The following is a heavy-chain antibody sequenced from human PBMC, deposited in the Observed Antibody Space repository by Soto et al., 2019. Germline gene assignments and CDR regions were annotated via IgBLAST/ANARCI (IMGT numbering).Heavy chain of an antibody. J-gene: IGHJ4*02. CDR3: ARGSCSGGSCYWGFDY. CDR1: GFAVSSNS. D-gene: IGHD2-15*01. CDR2: IYGDGTT. Sequence: EVQLVETGGGLIQPGGSLRLSCAASGFAVSSNSMSWVRQAPGKGLEWVSVIYGDGTTYYADSVNGRFTISSDTSKNTLYLHMNSLRAEDTAVYYCARGSCSGGSCYWGFDYWGQGTLVTVSS. V-gene: IGHV3-53*02.